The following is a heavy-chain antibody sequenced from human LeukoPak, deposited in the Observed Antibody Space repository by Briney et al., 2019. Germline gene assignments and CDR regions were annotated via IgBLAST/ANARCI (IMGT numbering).Heavy chain of an antibody. CDR2: ITPSGTTI. CDR3: ARRGGAVAGSFDY. CDR1: GFTFSSYE. Sequence: GGSLRLSCAASGFTFSSYEMNWVRQAPGKGLEWVSYITPSGTTIYYADSVKGRFTISRDNAKNSLYLQMNSLRAEDTAVYYCARRGGAVAGSFDYWGQGTLVTVSS. D-gene: IGHD6-19*01. J-gene: IGHJ4*02. V-gene: IGHV3-48*03.